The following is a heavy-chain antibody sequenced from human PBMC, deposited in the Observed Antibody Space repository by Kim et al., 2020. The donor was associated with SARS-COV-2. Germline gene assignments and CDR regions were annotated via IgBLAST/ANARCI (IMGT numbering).Heavy chain of an antibody. Sequence: PSLKRRVTISVDPSKNQFSLKRSSVTAADTAVYYCARARITMIVVDAFDIWGQGTMVTVSS. D-gene: IGHD3-22*01. CDR3: ARARITMIVVDAFDI. V-gene: IGHV4-31*02. J-gene: IGHJ3*02.